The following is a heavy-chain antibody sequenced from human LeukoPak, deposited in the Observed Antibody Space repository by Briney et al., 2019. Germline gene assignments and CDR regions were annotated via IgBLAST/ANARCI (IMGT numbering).Heavy chain of an antibody. Sequence: GRSLRLSRAASGFPFSSYGMHWVRQAPGKGLEWVAVLSYDGSNEYYADSVKGRFTISRDNSKNTLYLQMNSLRVEDTAVYYCAGSWFYRDYFEYWGQGTLVTVSS. V-gene: IGHV3-30*03. J-gene: IGHJ4*02. CDR1: GFPFSSYG. CDR2: LSYDGSNE. CDR3: AGSWFYRDYFEY. D-gene: IGHD3-10*01.